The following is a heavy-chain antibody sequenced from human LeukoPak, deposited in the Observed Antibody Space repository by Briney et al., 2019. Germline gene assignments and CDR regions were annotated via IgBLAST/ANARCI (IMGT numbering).Heavy chain of an antibody. CDR1: GYTFISFG. Sequence: GASVKVSCKASGYTFISFGIHWVRQAPGQRLEWMGWINAATVNTKYSQKFQGRVTITRDTSANTAYMELSSLRSEDTAVYYCARDGTPYYYDDSGYYPFDYWGQGTLVTVSS. CDR2: INAATVNT. CDR3: ARDGTPYYYDDSGYYPFDY. J-gene: IGHJ4*02. D-gene: IGHD3-22*01. V-gene: IGHV1-3*01.